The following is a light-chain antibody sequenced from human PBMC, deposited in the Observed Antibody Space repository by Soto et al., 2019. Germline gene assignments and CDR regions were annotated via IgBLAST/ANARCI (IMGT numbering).Light chain of an antibody. J-gene: IGKJ1*01. Sequence: DIQMTQSPSLLSASVGDRVAITCRASQRVSNWLAWYQQKPGEAPQLLIYKASTLHSGVPSRFSGSGSGTEFTLTISSLQPDDFATYVCQQFYSYPWTFGQGTKVEVK. CDR2: KAS. CDR1: QRVSNW. CDR3: QQFYSYPWT. V-gene: IGKV1-5*03.